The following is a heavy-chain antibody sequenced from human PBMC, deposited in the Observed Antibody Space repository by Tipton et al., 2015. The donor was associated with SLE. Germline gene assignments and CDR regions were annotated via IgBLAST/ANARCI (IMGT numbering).Heavy chain of an antibody. CDR1: GYSISSGYY. V-gene: IGHV4-38-2*02. CDR3: AREPVYYYYYMDV. CDR2: IYYSGST. J-gene: IGHJ6*03. Sequence: TLSLTCTVSGYSISSGYYWGWIRQPPGKGLEWIGYIYYSGSTNYSPSLKSRVTISVDTSKNQFSLKLSSVTAADTAVYYCAREPVYYYYYMDVWGKGTTVTVSS.